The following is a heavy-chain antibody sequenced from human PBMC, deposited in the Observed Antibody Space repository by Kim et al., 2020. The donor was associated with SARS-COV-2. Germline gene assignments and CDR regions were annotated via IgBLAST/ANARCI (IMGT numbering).Heavy chain of an antibody. V-gene: IGHV4-4*07. Sequence: SETLSLTCTVSGVPINNHYWSWIRQPAGKGVEWIGRMEASGSTSYNPSLKSRATMSFDTSKKQFSLRLTSVTAADTAVYFCARGVIVGGNPGLFDYWGQG. CDR2: MEASGST. J-gene: IGHJ4*02. CDR3: ARGVIVGGNPGLFDY. CDR1: GVPINNHY. D-gene: IGHD1-26*01.